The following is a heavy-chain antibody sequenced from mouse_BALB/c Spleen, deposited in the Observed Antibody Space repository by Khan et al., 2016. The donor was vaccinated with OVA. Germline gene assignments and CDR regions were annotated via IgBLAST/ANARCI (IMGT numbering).Heavy chain of an antibody. D-gene: IGHD2-1*01. V-gene: IGHV1-7*01. CDR2: INPSTGYT. Sequence: QVQLKQSGAELAKPGASVKMSCKASGYTFTTYWMHWVKQRPGQGLDWIGYINPSTGYTEYNQKFKDKATLTADKSSSTAYMQRNSLTSEDSAVYYCARRGVYGIFAYWGQGTLVTVSA. CDR3: ARRGVYGIFAY. J-gene: IGHJ3*01. CDR1: GYTFTTYW.